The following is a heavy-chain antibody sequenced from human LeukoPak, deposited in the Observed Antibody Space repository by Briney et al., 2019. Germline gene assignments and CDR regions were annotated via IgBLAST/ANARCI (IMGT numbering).Heavy chain of an antibody. CDR3: ARDSPKLLRRAVVATQHHDY. CDR1: GFTFSSYA. Sequence: GGSLRLSCAASGFTFSSYAMHWVRQAPGKGLEWVAVISYDGSNKYYADSAKGRFTISRDNSKNTLYLQMNSPRAEDTAVYYCARDSPKLLRRAVVATQHHDYWGQGTLVTVSS. J-gene: IGHJ4*02. D-gene: IGHD5-12*01. CDR2: ISYDGSNK. V-gene: IGHV3-30-3*01.